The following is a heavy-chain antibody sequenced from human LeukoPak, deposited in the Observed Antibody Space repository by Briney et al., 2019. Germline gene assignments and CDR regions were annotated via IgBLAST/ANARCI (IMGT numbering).Heavy chain of an antibody. CDR1: GFTFSTYD. V-gene: IGHV3-13*01. D-gene: IGHD3-16*01. J-gene: IGHJ4*02. Sequence: GGSLRLSCAASGFTFSTYDMHWVRQATGKGLEWVSGIGSAGDTYYSGSVRGRFTISRENAKNSFYLQMNSLRAGDTAVYYCTRGLPGGFDHWGQGTLVAVSS. CDR3: TRGLPGGFDH. CDR2: IGSAGDT.